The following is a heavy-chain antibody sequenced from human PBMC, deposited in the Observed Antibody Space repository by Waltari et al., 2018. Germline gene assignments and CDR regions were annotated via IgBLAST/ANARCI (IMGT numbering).Heavy chain of an antibody. CDR2: IGTSGATT. CDR3: AKMRGGVTTAFDY. V-gene: IGHV3-23*04. D-gene: IGHD4-4*01. CDR1: GFTFSSYA. Sequence: VQLVESGGVLVNPGGSLRLSCSASGFTFSSYAMGWVRQAPGKCLEWISSIGTSGATTYYVDSVKGRFANSRDNSHNTLYLQMNRLRAEDTATYYCAKMRGGVTTAFDYWGQGTLVTVSS. J-gene: IGHJ4*02.